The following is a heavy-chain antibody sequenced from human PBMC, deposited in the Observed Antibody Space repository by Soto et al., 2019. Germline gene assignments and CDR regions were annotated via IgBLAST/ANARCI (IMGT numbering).Heavy chain of an antibody. CDR2: IYHSGST. J-gene: IGHJ4*02. V-gene: IGHV4-30-2*01. CDR3: AGGPGVARNY. CDR1: GGSISSGGYS. D-gene: IGHD5-12*01. Sequence: QLQLQESGSGLVKPSQTLSLTCAVSGGSISSGGYSWSWIRQPPGKGLEWIGYIYHSGSTYYNPSRNSRVIISVDSSKNQFSLKLSSVNAADTAVYYCAGGPGVARNYWGQGTLVTVSS.